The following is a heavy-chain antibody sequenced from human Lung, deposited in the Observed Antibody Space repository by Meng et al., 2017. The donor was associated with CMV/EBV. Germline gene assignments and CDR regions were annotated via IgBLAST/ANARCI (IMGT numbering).Heavy chain of an antibody. CDR3: ARASTYDFWSGYSFSDFYGMDV. CDR2: INSDGTNT. V-gene: IGHV3-74*01. J-gene: IGHJ6*02. Sequence: GESXKISCAASGITVSGYWMHWARQVPGKGLVWVSRINSDGTNTNYAESVKGRFTISRDNSKNTLYLQMNSLRADDSALYYCARASTYDFWSGYSFSDFYGMDVWXQGTTVTVSS. D-gene: IGHD3-3*01. CDR1: GITVSGYW.